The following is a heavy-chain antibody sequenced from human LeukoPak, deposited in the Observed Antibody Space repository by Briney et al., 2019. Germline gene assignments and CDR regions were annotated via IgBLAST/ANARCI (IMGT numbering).Heavy chain of an antibody. CDR3: VQTYNSSFAFDI. Sequence: PSETLSLTCTVSGGSISSGDYYWSWIRQPPGKGLEWIGYIYYSGTSYYNPSLESRVTISVDTSKNQFSLKLSSVTAADTAVYYCVQTYNSSFAFDIWGQGTMVTVSS. V-gene: IGHV4-30-4*01. J-gene: IGHJ3*02. D-gene: IGHD1-1*01. CDR2: IYYSGTS. CDR1: GGSISSGDYY.